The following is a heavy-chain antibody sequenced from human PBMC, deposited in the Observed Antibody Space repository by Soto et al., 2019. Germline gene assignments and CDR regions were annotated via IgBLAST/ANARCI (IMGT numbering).Heavy chain of an antibody. Sequence: QVQLVESGGGVVQPGRSLRLSCAASGFTFSSYGMHWVRQAPGKGLEWVAVISYDGSNKYYADSVKGRFTISRDNYKNTLYLQMNSLRAEDTAVYYCAKVPRGNVRFGEPSPLYYSYGMDVWGQGTTVSVSS. CDR1: GFTFSSYG. V-gene: IGHV3-30*18. CDR2: ISYDGSNK. CDR3: AKVPRGNVRFGEPSPLYYSYGMDV. J-gene: IGHJ6*02. D-gene: IGHD3-10*01.